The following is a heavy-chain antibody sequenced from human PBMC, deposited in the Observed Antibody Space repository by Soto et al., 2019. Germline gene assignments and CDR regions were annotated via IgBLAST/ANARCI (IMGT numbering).Heavy chain of an antibody. J-gene: IGHJ4*02. V-gene: IGHV1-69*13. D-gene: IGHD6-13*01. CDR2: IVPIYRTA. Sequence: SVKVSCKASGGTFSSYRINWVRQAPGQGLERVGGIVPIYRTADYAQKFQDRVTITADESARTAYMELRSLKSQDTAVYYCARDSGAKLSSSWGQGTLVTVSS. CDR3: ARDSGAKLSSS. CDR1: GGTFSSYR.